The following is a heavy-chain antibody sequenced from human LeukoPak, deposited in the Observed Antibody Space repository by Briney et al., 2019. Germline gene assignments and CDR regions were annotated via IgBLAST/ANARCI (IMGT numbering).Heavy chain of an antibody. J-gene: IGHJ4*02. D-gene: IGHD2/OR15-2a*01. CDR2: ITSDGSSK. V-gene: IGHV3-30*03. Sequence: GKSLRLSCAASGFTFSSYGMPWVRQAPGKGLEWVAVITSDGSSKYYIDSVKGRFTISRDNSKNTLFLQMNSLRAEDTAVYYCARGENSKTYPVSGYWGQGTLVTVSS. CDR3: ARGENSKTYPVSGY. CDR1: GFTFSSYG.